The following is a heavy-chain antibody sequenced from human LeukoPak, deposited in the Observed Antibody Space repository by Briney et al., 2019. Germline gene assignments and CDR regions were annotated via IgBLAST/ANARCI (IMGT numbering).Heavy chain of an antibody. V-gene: IGHV1-2*02. CDR3: ARELGRNAFDI. CDR1: GYTFTDNH. J-gene: IGHJ3*02. CDR2: INPNSGGT. D-gene: IGHD7-27*01. Sequence: ASVKVSYKASGYTFTDNHMYWMRQAPGQGRECMGWINPNSGGTNYAQKFRGRITKTRDTSISTAYMELSRLTSDDTAIYFCARELGRNAFDIWGQGTMVTVSP.